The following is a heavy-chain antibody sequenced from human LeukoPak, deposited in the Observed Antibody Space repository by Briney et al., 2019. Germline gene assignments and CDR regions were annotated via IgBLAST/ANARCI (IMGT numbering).Heavy chain of an antibody. V-gene: IGHV3-23*01. CDR3: AKDGRYFDYYMDV. J-gene: IGHJ6*03. CDR1: GFTFSSYE. Sequence: GGSLRLSCAASGFTFSSYEMNWVRQAPGKGLEWVSAISGSGGSTYYADSVKGRFTISRDNSKNTLYLQMNSLRAEDTAVYYCAKDGRYFDYYMDVWGKGTTVTISS. D-gene: IGHD3-9*01. CDR2: ISGSGGST.